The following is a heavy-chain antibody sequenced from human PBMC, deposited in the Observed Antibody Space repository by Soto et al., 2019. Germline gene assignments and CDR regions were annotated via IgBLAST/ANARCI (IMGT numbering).Heavy chain of an antibody. CDR3: ARFEAARPLKGYYYYQHYMDV. D-gene: IGHD6-6*01. J-gene: IGHJ6*03. CDR2: INHSGST. CDR1: GGSFSGYY. V-gene: IGHV4-34*01. Sequence: SETLSLTCAVYGGSFSGYYWSWIRQPPGKGLEWIGEINHSGSTNYNPSLKSRVTISVDTSKNQFSLKLSSVTAADTAVYYCARFEAARPLKGYYYYQHYMDVWGKGTTVTVSS.